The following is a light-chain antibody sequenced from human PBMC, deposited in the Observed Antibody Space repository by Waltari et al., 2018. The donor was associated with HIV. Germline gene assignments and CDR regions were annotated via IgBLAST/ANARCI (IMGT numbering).Light chain of an antibody. CDR1: SNDIGGYNY. V-gene: IGLV2-14*03. CDR2: DVT. CDR3: TSYISSGGWV. J-gene: IGLJ3*02. Sequence: QSALTQPASVSGSPGQSITISCTGPSNDIGGYNYVSWYQQHPGQAPKLMIFDVTKRPSGVSTRFSGSKSGNTASLTISGLQDEDEADYYCTSYISSGGWVFGGGTNLTVL.